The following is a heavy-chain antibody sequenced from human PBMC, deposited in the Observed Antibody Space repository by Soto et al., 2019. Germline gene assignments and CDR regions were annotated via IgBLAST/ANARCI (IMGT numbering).Heavy chain of an antibody. CDR3: APNGDWEEGDASNI. Sequence: PSDTMSLTYPFSDRSISPNYWSLLRPPPGKRLEWIGYIYYSGSTNYNPSLKSRVKISVDTSKNQFALKLSSVTAAETAVYYCAPNGDWEEGDASNISGQGTRVT. D-gene: IGHD2-21*01. CDR1: DRSISPNY. V-gene: IGHV4-59*08. J-gene: IGHJ3*02. CDR2: IYYSGST.